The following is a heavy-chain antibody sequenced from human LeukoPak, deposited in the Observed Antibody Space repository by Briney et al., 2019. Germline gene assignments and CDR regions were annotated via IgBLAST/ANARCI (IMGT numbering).Heavy chain of an antibody. CDR1: GGSFSGYY. J-gene: IGHJ4*02. CDR3: ARGVVVPAAMDYFDY. V-gene: IGHV4-34*01. Sequence: SETLSLTCAVYGGSFSGYYSSWIRQPPGKGLEWIGEINHSGSTNYNPSLKSRVTISVDTSKNQFSLKLSSVTAADTAVYYCARGVVVPAAMDYFDYWGQGTLVTVSS. CDR2: INHSGST. D-gene: IGHD2-2*01.